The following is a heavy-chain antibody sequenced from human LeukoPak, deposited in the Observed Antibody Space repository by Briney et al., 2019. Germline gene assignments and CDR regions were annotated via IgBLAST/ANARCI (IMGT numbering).Heavy chain of an antibody. Sequence: GGSLILSCAASGFTFSTYAMSWVRQSPGKGLEWVSAISGSDAGTYYADSVKGRFTISRDNPETTLYLQMNSLRAEDTAVYYCARTFYSGSSFDLWGRGTLVTVSS. V-gene: IGHV3-23*01. J-gene: IGHJ2*01. CDR2: ISGSDAGT. CDR1: GFTFSTYA. CDR3: ARTFYSGSSFDL. D-gene: IGHD1-26*01.